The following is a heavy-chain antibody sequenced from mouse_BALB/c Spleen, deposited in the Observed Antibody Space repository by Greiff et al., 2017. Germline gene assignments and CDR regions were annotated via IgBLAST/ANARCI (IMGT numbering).Heavy chain of an antibody. V-gene: IGHV5-6*01. D-gene: IGHD1-1*01. CDR1: GFTFSSYG. J-gene: IGHJ1*01. CDR2: ISSGGSYT. CDR3: ARHVVATDWYFDV. Sequence: EVHLVESGGDLVKPGGSLKLSCAASGFTFSSYGMSWVRQTPDKRLEWVATISSGGSYTYYPDSVKGRFTISRDNAKNTLYLQMSSLKSEDTAMYYCARHVVATDWYFDVWGAGTTVTVSS.